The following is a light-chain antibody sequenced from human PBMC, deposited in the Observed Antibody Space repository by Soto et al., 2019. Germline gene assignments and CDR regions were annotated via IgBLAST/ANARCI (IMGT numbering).Light chain of an antibody. CDR1: QSVTSYY. CDR3: QQYHNSPRT. J-gene: IGKJ1*01. Sequence: EIVLTQSPGTLSLSPGERATLSCRASQSVTSYYLAWYQQKPAQAPRLLIYAASARAAGIPDRFRGSGSGTDFTLTISRLEPEDFAIYYCQQYHNSPRTFGQGTKVDIK. V-gene: IGKV3-20*01. CDR2: AAS.